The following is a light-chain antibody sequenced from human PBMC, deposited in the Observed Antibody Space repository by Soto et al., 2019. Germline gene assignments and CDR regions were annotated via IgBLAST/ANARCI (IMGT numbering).Light chain of an antibody. J-gene: IGLJ1*01. CDR3: QSYDSSLGVSYV. Sequence: SVLTQPPSVSGAPGQRVTISCTGSSSNIGAGHDVHWYQRLPGTAPRLLIFGNTNRPSGVPDRFSGSKSGTSASLVITGLQHEDEADYYCQSYDSSLGVSYVFGTGTKLTVL. CDR1: SSNIGAGHD. V-gene: IGLV1-40*01. CDR2: GNT.